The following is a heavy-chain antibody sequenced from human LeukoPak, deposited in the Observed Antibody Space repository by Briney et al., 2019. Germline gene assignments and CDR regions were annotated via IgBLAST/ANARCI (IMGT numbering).Heavy chain of an antibody. V-gene: IGHV5-51*01. Sequence: GESLKISCKGSGYSFTSYWIGWVRQMPGKGLEWMGIIYPGDSDTTYSPSFQGQVTISADKSTSTAYLQWSSLKASDTAMYYCARQRFTMRAYAGNWFDPWGQGTLVTVSS. CDR1: GYSFTSYW. J-gene: IGHJ5*02. CDR2: IYPGDSDT. CDR3: ARQRFTMRAYAGNWFDP. D-gene: IGHD3-10*01.